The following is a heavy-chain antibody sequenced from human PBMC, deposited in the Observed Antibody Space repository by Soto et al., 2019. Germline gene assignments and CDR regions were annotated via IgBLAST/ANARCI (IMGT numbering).Heavy chain of an antibody. CDR3: ASLSQLENNFDY. CDR1: GDSVSSNSAA. CDR2: TYYRSKWYN. J-gene: IGHJ4*02. V-gene: IGHV6-1*01. Sequence: SQTLSLTCAISGDSVSSNSAAWNWTRQSPSRGLEWLGRTYYRSKWYNDYAVSVKSRITINPDTSKNQFSLQLNSVTPEDTAVYYCASLSQLENNFDYWGQGTLVTVSS. D-gene: IGHD6-6*01.